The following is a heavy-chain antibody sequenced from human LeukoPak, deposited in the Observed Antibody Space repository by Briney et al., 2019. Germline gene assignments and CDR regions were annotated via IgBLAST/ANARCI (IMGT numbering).Heavy chain of an antibody. D-gene: IGHD1-1*01. CDR1: GYTFTSYD. CDR3: ARGRSGTDYHYYGMDV. CDR2: MNPNSGNT. Sequence: GASVKVSCKASGYTFTSYDINWVRQATGQGLEWMGWMNPNSGNTGYAQKFQGRVTMTRNTSISTAYMELSSLRSEDTAVYYCARGRSGTDYHYYGMDVWGQGTTVTVSS. J-gene: IGHJ6*02. V-gene: IGHV1-8*01.